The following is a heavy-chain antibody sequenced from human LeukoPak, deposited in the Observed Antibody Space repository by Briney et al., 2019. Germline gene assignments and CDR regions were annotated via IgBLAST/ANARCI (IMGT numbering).Heavy chain of an antibody. CDR3: AREWSSGWYDIYYMDV. D-gene: IGHD6-19*01. CDR1: GGSFSGSY. J-gene: IGHJ6*03. CDR2: INDSGNT. V-gene: IGHV4-34*01. Sequence: SETLSLTCAVYGGSFSGSYWTWIRQPPEKGLEWIGDINDSGNTNYNSFLKSRVTISVDTSKNQFSLQLTSVTAADTAVYYCAREWSSGWYDIYYMDVWGKGTTVTVSS.